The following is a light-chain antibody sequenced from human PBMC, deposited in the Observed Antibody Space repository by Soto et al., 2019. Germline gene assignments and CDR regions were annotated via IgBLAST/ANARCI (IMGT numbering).Light chain of an antibody. V-gene: IGKV3-11*01. Sequence: EIVMTQSPATLSVSPGERATLSCRTSQSVSNNYLAWYQQKPGQAPRLLIYDASNRATGIPARFSGSGSGTDFTLTIRSLEPEDFAVYYCKQRSNWPLTFGGGTKVDIK. CDR3: KQRSNWPLT. CDR1: QSVSNNY. J-gene: IGKJ4*01. CDR2: DAS.